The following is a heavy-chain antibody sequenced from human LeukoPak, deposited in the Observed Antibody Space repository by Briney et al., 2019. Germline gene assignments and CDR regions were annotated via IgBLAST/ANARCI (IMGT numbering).Heavy chain of an antibody. V-gene: IGHV3-23*01. CDR1: GFTFSSYA. Sequence: GGSLRLSCAASGFTFSSYAMSRVRQAPGKGLEWVSAISGSGGSTYYADSVKGRFTISRDNSKNTLYLQMNSLRAEDTAVYYCAKVARSKTTVTTYFDYWGQGTLVTVSS. CDR3: AKVARSKTTVTTYFDY. J-gene: IGHJ4*02. D-gene: IGHD4-11*01. CDR2: ISGSGGST.